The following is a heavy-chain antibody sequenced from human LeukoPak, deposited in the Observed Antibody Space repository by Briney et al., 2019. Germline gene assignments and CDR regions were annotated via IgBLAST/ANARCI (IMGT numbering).Heavy chain of an antibody. Sequence: GGSLRLSCAASGFTFSSYWMHWVRQAPGKGLVWVSRIKSDGSTNYADSVKGRFTISRDHSKNTVVLQMNSLRAEDTAVYYCARAIQSQLLKGYFDFWGQGALVTVSS. D-gene: IGHD2-2*01. J-gene: IGHJ4*02. CDR1: GFTFSSYW. V-gene: IGHV3-74*01. CDR2: IKSDGST. CDR3: ARAIQSQLLKGYFDF.